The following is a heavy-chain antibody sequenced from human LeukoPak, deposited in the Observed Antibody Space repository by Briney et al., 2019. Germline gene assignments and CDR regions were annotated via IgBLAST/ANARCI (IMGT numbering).Heavy chain of an antibody. CDR1: GFRFNSYV. D-gene: IGHD3-22*01. CDR3: AKGDGGVHDSSAWVDYFDL. CDR2: ISGSGGST. Sequence: GGSLRLSCAVSGFRFNSYVMTWVRQAPGKGLEWVSTISGSGGSTYYADSVKGRFTISRDNFKNTLYLQMNNLRAEDTAGYHCAKGDGGVHDSSAWVDYFDLWGQGTLVTVSS. V-gene: IGHV3-23*01. J-gene: IGHJ4*02.